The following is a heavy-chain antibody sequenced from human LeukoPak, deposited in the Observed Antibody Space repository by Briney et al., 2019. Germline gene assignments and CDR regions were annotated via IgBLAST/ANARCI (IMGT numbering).Heavy chain of an antibody. J-gene: IGHJ3*02. CDR2: IIPIFGTA. CDR1: GGTFSSYA. D-gene: IGHD3-22*01. CDR3: ARAVTYYYDSSGPGDAFDI. V-gene: IGHV1-69*05. Sequence: GASVKVSCKASGGTFSSYAISCVREAPGQGLEWMGGIIPIFGTANYAQKFQGRVTFTTDESTSTAYMELSSLRSEDTAVYYCARAVTYYYDSSGPGDAFDIWGQGTTVTVSS.